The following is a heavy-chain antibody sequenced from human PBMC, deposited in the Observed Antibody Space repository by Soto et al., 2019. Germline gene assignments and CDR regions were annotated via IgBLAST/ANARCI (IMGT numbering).Heavy chain of an antibody. CDR3: ARGAVVDVAAACRRELDP. CDR1: GDSINNGDYF. D-gene: IGHD2-15*01. J-gene: IGHJ5*02. CDR2: IYFTGST. Sequence: PSETLSLTFTVSGDSINNGDYFWSWIRQSPGKGLEWLGYIYFTGSTYYNPSLKSRLNISMDKSKNLFSLKMTSVTVTDTAVYFCARGAVVDVAAACRRELDPWGQGLLVTVYS. V-gene: IGHV4-30-4*01.